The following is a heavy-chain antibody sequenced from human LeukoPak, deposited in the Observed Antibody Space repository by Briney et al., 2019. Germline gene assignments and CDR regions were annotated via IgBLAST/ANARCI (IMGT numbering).Heavy chain of an antibody. CDR3: ASPYYDFWSGYYM. D-gene: IGHD3-3*01. CDR2: IYSGGST. CDR1: GFTVGSNY. J-gene: IGHJ4*02. Sequence: GGSLRLSCAASGFTVGSNYMSWVRQAPGKGLEWVSVIYSGGSTYYADSVKGRFTISRDNSKNTLYLQMNSLRAEDTAVYYCASPYYDFWSGYYMWGQGTLVTVSS. V-gene: IGHV3-53*01.